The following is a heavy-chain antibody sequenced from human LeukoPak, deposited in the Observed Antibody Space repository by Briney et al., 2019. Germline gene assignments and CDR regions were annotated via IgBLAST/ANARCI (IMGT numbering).Heavy chain of an antibody. CDR2: IHTSGST. J-gene: IGHJ4*02. CDR3: ARAWQWLPLDS. V-gene: IGHV4-4*07. Sequence: SETLSLTCTVSGGSISSYYWTWIRQPAGKGLEWIGRIHTSGSTNYNPSLESRVTMSADTCKNQFSLKLTSVTAADTAVYYCARAWQWLPLDSWGQGTLVTVSS. CDR1: GGSISSYY. D-gene: IGHD6-19*01.